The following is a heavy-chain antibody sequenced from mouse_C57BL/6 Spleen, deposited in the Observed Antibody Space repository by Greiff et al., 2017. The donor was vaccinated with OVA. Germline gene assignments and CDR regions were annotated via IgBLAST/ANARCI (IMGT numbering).Heavy chain of an antibody. Sequence: EVQLVESGGGLVQPGGSLSLSCAASGFTFTDYYMSWVRQPPGKALEWLGFIRNKANGYTTEYSASVKGRFTISRDNSQSILYLQMNALRAEDSATYYCARDWTSFAYWGQGTLVTVSA. V-gene: IGHV7-3*01. J-gene: IGHJ3*01. CDR2: IRNKANGYTT. D-gene: IGHD4-1*01. CDR3: ARDWTSFAY. CDR1: GFTFTDYY.